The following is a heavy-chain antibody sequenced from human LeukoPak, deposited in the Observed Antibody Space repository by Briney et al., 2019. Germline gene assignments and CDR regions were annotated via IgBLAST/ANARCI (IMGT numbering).Heavy chain of an antibody. CDR1: GASFNSDDQY. V-gene: IGHV4-31*03. D-gene: IGHD3-22*01. Sequence: SEPLFLTCTVSGASFNSDDQYWNWIRQSPGKGLEWIGSIHPSGMLYNNPSLESRVTMSRDTSKNQFSLNLNSVTAADTALYFCSRGLDSRKLGYWGQGILVTVSS. J-gene: IGHJ4*02. CDR3: SRGLDSRKLGY. CDR2: IHPSGML.